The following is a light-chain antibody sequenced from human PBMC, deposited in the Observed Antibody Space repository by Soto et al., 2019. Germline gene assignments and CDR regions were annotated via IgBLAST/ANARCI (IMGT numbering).Light chain of an antibody. Sequence: QSALTQPASVSGSPGQSITISCTGTSSDVGGYNYVSWYQQHPGKAPKLMIYDVSNRPSGVSNRFSGSKSGNTASLTISGLQAEDEADYYCSSYTSSSTPLCVFGTGTKVPS. CDR3: SSYTSSSTPLCV. V-gene: IGLV2-14*01. CDR2: DVS. CDR1: SSDVGGYNY. J-gene: IGLJ1*01.